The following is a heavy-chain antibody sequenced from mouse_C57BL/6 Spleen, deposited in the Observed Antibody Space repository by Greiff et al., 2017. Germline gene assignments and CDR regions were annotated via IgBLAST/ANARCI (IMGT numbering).Heavy chain of an antibody. Sequence: VQLKESGAELVRPGASVKLSCTASGFNIKDDYMHWVKQRPEQGLEWIGWIDPENGDTEYASKFQGKATITADTSSNTAYLQLSSLTSEDTAVYYCTTNLLQGYFDVWGTGTTVTVSS. J-gene: IGHJ1*03. CDR2: IDPENGDT. V-gene: IGHV14-4*01. CDR1: GFNIKDDY. CDR3: TTNLLQGYFDV. D-gene: IGHD1-1*01.